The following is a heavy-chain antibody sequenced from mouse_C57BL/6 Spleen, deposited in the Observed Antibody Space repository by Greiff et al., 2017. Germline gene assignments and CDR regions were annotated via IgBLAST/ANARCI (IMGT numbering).Heavy chain of an antibody. D-gene: IGHD1-1*01. CDR2: ISNGGGST. Sequence: EVHLVESGGGLVQPGASLKLSCAASGFTFSDYYMYWVRQTPEKRLEWVAYISNGGGSTYYPNTVKGRFTIARDNAKNTRYLQMSRLKSEDTAMYYGAGHEYYGSSPPLPFGGWGTGTTVTVSS. J-gene: IGHJ1*03. V-gene: IGHV5-12*01. CDR3: AGHEYYGSSPPLPFGG. CDR1: GFTFSDYY.